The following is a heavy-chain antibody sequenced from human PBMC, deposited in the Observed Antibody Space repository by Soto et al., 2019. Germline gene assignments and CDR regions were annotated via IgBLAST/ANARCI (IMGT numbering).Heavy chain of an antibody. Sequence: PGGSLRLSGAASGFSFGSYALSWVRQAPGKGLEWGSTISGSDGKTFYADSVKGRFSISRDTSQSTLYLQMNSLRADDTAMYYCARWSYLDYWGQGTRVTVSS. D-gene: IGHD3-3*01. CDR2: ISGSDGKT. J-gene: IGHJ4*02. V-gene: IGHV3-23*01. CDR3: ARWSYLDY. CDR1: GFSFGSYA.